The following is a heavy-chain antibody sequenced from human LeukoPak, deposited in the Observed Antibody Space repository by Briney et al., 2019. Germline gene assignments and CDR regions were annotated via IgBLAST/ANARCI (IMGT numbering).Heavy chain of an antibody. V-gene: IGHV1-2*06. CDR1: GYTFTGYY. D-gene: IGHD6-13*01. Sequence: ASVKVSCKASGYTFTGYYMHWVRQAPRQGRECMGRINPNSGGTNYAQKFQGRVTMTRDTSISTAYMELSRLRSDDTAVYYCARVRIAAGGTFDRWGQGTLSPSP. J-gene: IGHJ5*02. CDR2: INPNSGGT. CDR3: ARVRIAAGGTFDR.